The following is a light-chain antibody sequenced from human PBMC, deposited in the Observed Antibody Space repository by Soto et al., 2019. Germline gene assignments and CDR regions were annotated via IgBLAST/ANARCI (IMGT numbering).Light chain of an antibody. CDR1: QTLYNN. CDR2: GAS. V-gene: IGKV3-15*01. CDR3: QQYSDWPRT. Sequence: EIVMTQSPATLSVSPGERATLSCRASQTLYNNLAWYQQKLGQAPRLLIYGASARATDIPARFSGSVSGTEFTLTISGLQYEDFLIYYCQQYSDWPRTFGGGNKVEIK. J-gene: IGKJ4*01.